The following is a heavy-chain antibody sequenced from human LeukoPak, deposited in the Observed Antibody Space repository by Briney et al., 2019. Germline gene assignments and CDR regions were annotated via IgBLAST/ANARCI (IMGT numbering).Heavy chain of an antibody. Sequence: RASVKVSCKASGYTFTSHFMHWVRQAPGQGLGWMGIINPRGGGTSYTQKFQGRVTMIRDTSTSTVYMVLSSLRSEDTAVYYCARVKSYYYDTRDKDAFDIWGQGTMLTVSS. J-gene: IGHJ3*02. CDR1: GYTFTSHF. CDR3: ARVKSYYYDTRDKDAFDI. CDR2: INPRGGGT. V-gene: IGHV1-46*01. D-gene: IGHD3-22*01.